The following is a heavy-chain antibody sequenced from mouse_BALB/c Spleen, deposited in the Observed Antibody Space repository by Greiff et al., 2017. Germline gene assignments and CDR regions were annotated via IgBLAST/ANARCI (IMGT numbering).Heavy chain of an antibody. CDR1: GFTFSSYA. D-gene: IGHD1-1*01. CDR2: ISSGGST. Sequence: EVQLVESGGGLVKPGGSLKLSCAASGFTFSSYAMSWVRQTPEKRLEWVASISSGGSTYYPDSVKGRFTISRDNARNILYLQMSSLRSEDTAMYYCARPGDYYGSSYYAMDYWGQGTSVTVSS. CDR3: ARPGDYYGSSYYAMDY. J-gene: IGHJ4*01. V-gene: IGHV5-6-5*01.